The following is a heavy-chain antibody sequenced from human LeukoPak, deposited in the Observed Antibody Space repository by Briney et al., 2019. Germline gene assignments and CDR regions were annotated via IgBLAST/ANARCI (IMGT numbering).Heavy chain of an antibody. Sequence: SETLSLTCTVSGGSISTSRYYWGWIRQPPGKGPEWIGSMHYSGSTYYNPSLKSRVTMSVDTSKNQFSLNLNSVTAADTAVYFCARGSYSYGNAFDYWGQGTLVTVSS. J-gene: IGHJ4*02. CDR1: GGSISTSRYY. CDR3: ARGSYSYGNAFDY. CDR2: MHYSGST. V-gene: IGHV4-39*07. D-gene: IGHD5-18*01.